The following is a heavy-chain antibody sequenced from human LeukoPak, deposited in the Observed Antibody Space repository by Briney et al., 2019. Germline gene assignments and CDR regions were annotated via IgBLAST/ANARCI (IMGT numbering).Heavy chain of an antibody. CDR2: ISGTGGST. J-gene: IGHJ4*02. CDR1: GFTFSSYA. CDR3: AKDPSPYCGGDCYFDC. D-gene: IGHD2-21*02. V-gene: IGHV3-23*01. Sequence: GGSLRLSCAASGFTFSSYAMSWVRQAPGKGLEWVSAISGTGGSTYYADSVKGRFTISRDNSKNTLYLQMNSLRVEDTAIYYCAKDPSPYCGGDCYFDCWGQGTLVTVSS.